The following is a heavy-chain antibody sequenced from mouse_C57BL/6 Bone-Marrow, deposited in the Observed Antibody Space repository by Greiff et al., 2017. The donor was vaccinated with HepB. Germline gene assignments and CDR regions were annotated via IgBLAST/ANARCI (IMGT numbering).Heavy chain of an antibody. Sequence: EVQVVESGEGLVKPGGSLKLSCAASGFTFSSYAMSWVRQTPEKRLEWVAYISSGGDYIYYADTVKGRFTISRDNARNTLHLQMSSLKSEDTAMYYCTRMVTTSYYAMDYWGQGTSVTVSS. CDR1: GFTFSSYA. D-gene: IGHD2-2*01. J-gene: IGHJ4*01. V-gene: IGHV5-9-1*02. CDR2: ISSGGDYI. CDR3: TRMVTTSYYAMDY.